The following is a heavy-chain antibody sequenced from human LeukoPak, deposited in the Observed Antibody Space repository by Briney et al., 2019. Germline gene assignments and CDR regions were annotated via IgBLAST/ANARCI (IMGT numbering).Heavy chain of an antibody. CDR1: GYTFTSYY. V-gene: IGHV1-46*01. CDR3: ARDLTLRSYTARPVGMDV. J-gene: IGHJ6*02. CDR2: INPSGGST. D-gene: IGHD5-18*01. Sequence: GASVKVSCKASGYTFTSYYMRWVRQAPGQGLEWMGIINPSGGSTSYAQKFQGRVTMTRDTSTSTVYMELSSLRSEDTAVYYCARDLTLRSYTARPVGMDVWGQGTTVTVSS.